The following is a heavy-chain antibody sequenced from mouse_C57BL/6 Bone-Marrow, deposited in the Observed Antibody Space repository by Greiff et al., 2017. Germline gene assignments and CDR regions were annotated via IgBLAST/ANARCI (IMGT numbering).Heavy chain of an antibody. Sequence: VQLQQSGAELVRPGTSVKVSCKASGYAFTNDLIEWVKQRPGQGLEWIGVINPGSGGTNYNEKFKGKATLTADKSSSTAYMQLSSLTSEDSAVYFCARRYGSRGYFDVWGTGTTVTVSS. CDR2: INPGSGGT. CDR1: GYAFTNDL. V-gene: IGHV1-54*01. J-gene: IGHJ1*03. CDR3: ARRYGSRGYFDV. D-gene: IGHD1-1*01.